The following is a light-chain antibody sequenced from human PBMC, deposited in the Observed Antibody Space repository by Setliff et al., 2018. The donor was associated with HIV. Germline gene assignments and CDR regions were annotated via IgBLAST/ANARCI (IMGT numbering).Light chain of an antibody. CDR3: SSYTTTRTRA. V-gene: IGLV2-14*02. J-gene: IGLJ3*02. Sequence: SALTQPASVSGSPGQSITVSCTGTSSDVGSYNLVSWYQQHPGKAPKLMIYDVNDRPSGVSNRFPGSKSGNTASLTISGLQAEDEADYYCSSYTTTRTRAFGGGTKVTV. CDR1: SSDVGSYNL. CDR2: DVN.